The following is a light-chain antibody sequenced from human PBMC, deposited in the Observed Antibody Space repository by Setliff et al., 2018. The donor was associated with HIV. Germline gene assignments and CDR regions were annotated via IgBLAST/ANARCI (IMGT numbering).Light chain of an antibody. CDR2: EVI. Sequence: QSVLAQPASVSGTPGQSITISCTGTSSDVGSYNLVSWYQQHPGKAPKLMIYEVIKRPSGVSNRFSGSKSGNTASLTISGLQAEDEADYYCCPYAGSSTYVFGTGTKAT. CDR3: CPYAGSSTYV. CDR1: SSDVGSYNL. V-gene: IGLV2-23*02. J-gene: IGLJ1*01.